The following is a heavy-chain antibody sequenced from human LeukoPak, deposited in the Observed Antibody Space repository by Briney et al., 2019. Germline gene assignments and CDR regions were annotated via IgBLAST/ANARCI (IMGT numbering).Heavy chain of an antibody. J-gene: IGHJ4*02. CDR3: AGAAGLGNYLIDY. D-gene: IGHD3-16*01. V-gene: IGHV3-33*01. CDR1: GFSFSGDA. Sequence: GGSLRLSCAASGFSFSGDAIPWVRQAPGKGLEWVALIWSDGSQTKYAGSVKGRFTVSRDNSKNTAFLQMSGPTVEDTAVYYCAGAAGLGNYLIDYWGQGTLVTVSS. CDR2: IWSDGSQT.